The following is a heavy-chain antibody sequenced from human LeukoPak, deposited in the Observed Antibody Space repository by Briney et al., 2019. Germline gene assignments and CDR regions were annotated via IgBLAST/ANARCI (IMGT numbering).Heavy chain of an antibody. CDR3: ASYYYDSSGYYYPNN. J-gene: IGHJ4*02. CDR2: INHTGST. CDR1: GGSFSDYY. V-gene: IGHV4-34*01. D-gene: IGHD3-22*01. Sequence: SETLSLTCAVYGGSFSDYYWSWIRQPPGKGLQWIGEINHTGSTNYNPSLKSRVTISVDTSKNQFSLNLSSVTAADTAVYYCASYYYDSSGYYYPNNWGQGTLVTVSS.